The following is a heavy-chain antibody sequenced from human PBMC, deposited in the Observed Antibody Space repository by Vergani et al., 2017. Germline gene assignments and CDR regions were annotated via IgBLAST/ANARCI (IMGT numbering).Heavy chain of an antibody. CDR2: IIPIFGTA. CDR3: ASDPDGYSYGYRPNFDY. V-gene: IGHV1-69*01. J-gene: IGHJ4*02. CDR1: GGTFSSYA. D-gene: IGHD5-18*01. Sequence: QVQLVQSGAEVKKPGSSVKVSCKASGGTFSSYAISWVRQAPGQGLEWMGGIIPIFGTANYAQKFQGRVTITADESTSTAYMALSSLRSEDTAVYYCASDPDGYSYGYRPNFDYWGQGTLVTVSS.